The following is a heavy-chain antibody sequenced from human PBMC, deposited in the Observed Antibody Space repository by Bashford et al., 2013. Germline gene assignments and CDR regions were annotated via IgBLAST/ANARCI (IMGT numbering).Heavy chain of an antibody. Sequence: VRQAPGKGLEWVANIKQDGSEKHYADSLNGRFTISRDNAKNSLFLQMNNLRDEDTAVYFCARIAGYGSATYYSNWGQGTFGTVSS. V-gene: IGHV3-7*03. J-gene: IGHJ4*02. D-gene: IGHD3-10*01. CDR3: ARIAGYGSATYYSN. CDR2: IKQDGSEK.